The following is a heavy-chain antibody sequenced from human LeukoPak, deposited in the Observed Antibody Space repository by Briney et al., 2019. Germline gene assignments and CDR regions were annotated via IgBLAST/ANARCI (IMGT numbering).Heavy chain of an antibody. CDR2: LNSDGSST. CDR3: ARDLNWYFDL. Sequence: PGGSLRLSCAASGFTFSSYWMHWVRQAPGKGLVWVSRLNSDGSSTSYADSVKGRFTISRDNAKNTLYLQMNSLRAEDTAVYYCARDLNWYFDLWGRGTLVTVSS. CDR1: GFTFSSYW. V-gene: IGHV3-74*01. J-gene: IGHJ2*01.